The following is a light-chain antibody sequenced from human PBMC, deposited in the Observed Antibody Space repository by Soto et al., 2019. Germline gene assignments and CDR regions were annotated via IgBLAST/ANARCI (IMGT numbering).Light chain of an antibody. Sequence: QSALTQPPSASGSPGQSVTISCTGTSSDVGGYNYVSWYQQHPGKAPKLMIYEVSKRPSGVPDRFSGSKSGNTASLTVSVLQAEDEADYYCSSYAGSNNLVFGGGTTLTVL. V-gene: IGLV2-8*01. CDR3: SSYAGSNNLV. CDR2: EVS. CDR1: SSDVGGYNY. J-gene: IGLJ2*01.